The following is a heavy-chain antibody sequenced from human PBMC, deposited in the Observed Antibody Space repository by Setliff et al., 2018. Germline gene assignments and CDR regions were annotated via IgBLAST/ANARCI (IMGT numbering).Heavy chain of an antibody. V-gene: IGHV3-49*04. CDR1: GFTFSSYW. J-gene: IGHJ4*02. Sequence: GGSLRLSCAASGFTFSSYWMSWVRQAPGKGLGWVGFIRSKAYGGTTEYAASVKGRFTISRDDSKNTLYLQMNSLRAEDTAVYFCARHNTNLQPNDYWGQGTLVTVSS. CDR3: ARHNTNLQPNDY. D-gene: IGHD1-1*01. CDR2: IRSKAYGGTT.